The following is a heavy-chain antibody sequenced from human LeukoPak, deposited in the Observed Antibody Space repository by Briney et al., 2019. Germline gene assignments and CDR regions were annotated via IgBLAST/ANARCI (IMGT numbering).Heavy chain of an antibody. CDR2: VSGRGSDT. V-gene: IGHV3-23*01. J-gene: IGHJ4*02. CDR1: GFTFSSYP. CDR3: ARGHSSGWHPFDY. Sequence: GGSLRLSCVASGFTFSSYPMSWVRQAPGKGLDWVSAVSGRGSDTYYAGSVKGRFSISRDNSKNTVYLQMNSLRAEDTAVYYCARGHSSGWHPFDYWGRGTLVTVSS. D-gene: IGHD6-19*01.